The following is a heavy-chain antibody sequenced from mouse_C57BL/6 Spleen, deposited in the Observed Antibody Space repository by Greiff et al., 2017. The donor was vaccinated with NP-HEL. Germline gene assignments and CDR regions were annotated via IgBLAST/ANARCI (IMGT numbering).Heavy chain of an antibody. CDR3: TGYYYGSSQGYYAMDY. Sequence: EVQLQQSGAELVRPGASVKLSCTASGFNIKDDYMHWVKQRPEQGLEWIGWIDPENGDTEYASKFQGKATITADTSSNTAYLQLSSLTSEDTAVYYFTGYYYGSSQGYYAMDYWGQGTSVTVSS. CDR1: GFNIKDDY. D-gene: IGHD1-1*01. J-gene: IGHJ4*01. CDR2: IDPENGDT. V-gene: IGHV14-4*01.